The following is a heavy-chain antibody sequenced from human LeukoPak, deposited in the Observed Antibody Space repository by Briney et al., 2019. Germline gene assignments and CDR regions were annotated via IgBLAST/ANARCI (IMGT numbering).Heavy chain of an antibody. V-gene: IGHV3-66*01. CDR3: ARDRDNYYDSSGYYYRDAFDI. CDR1: GFTVSSNY. CDR2: IYSGSST. J-gene: IGHJ3*02. D-gene: IGHD3-22*01. Sequence: GSLRLSCAASGFTVSSNYMSWVRQAPGKGLEWVSVIYSGSSTYYADSVKGRFTISRDNSKNTLYLQMNSLRAEDTAVYYCARDRDNYYDSSGYYYRDAFDIWGQGTMVTVSS.